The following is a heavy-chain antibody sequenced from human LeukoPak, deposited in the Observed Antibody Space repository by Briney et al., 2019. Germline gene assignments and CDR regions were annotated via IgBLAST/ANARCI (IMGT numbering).Heavy chain of an antibody. CDR2: IRYDGSNK. V-gene: IGHV3-30*02. D-gene: IGHD1-26*01. J-gene: IGHJ6*03. CDR1: GFTFSSYG. Sequence: GGSLRLSCAASGFTFSSYGMHWVRQAPGKGLEWVAFIRYDGSNKYYADSVKGRFTISRDNSKNTLYLQMNSLRADDTAVYYCARGQRAHVEWYYYMDVWGKGTTVTVSS. CDR3: ARGQRAHVEWYYYMDV.